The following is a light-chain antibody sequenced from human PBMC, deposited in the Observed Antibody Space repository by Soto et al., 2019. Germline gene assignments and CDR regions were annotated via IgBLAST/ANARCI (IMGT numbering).Light chain of an antibody. V-gene: IGKV3-15*01. Sequence: EIVMTQSPATLSVSPGERATLSCRASQSVSSNLAWYQQKPGQAPRLLIYGASTRATGIPARFSGSGSGTEFALTISSLQSEDFAVYYCQHFTNWPPTFGQGTKLEI. J-gene: IGKJ2*01. CDR3: QHFTNWPPT. CDR1: QSVSSN. CDR2: GAS.